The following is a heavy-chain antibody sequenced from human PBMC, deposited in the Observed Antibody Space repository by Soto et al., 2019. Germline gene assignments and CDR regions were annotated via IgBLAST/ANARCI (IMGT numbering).Heavy chain of an antibody. CDR1: GYRFTNYW. CDR3: ASTDVVSTIDDGRDAFDI. J-gene: IGHJ3*02. D-gene: IGHD2-21*01. Sequence: PGESLKISCKGSGYRFTNYWIGWVRQMPGKGLEWMGVIYPGDSDTRYSPSFQGQVTISADKSISTAYLQWSSLKASDNAIYYCASTDVVSTIDDGRDAFDIWGQGTMVTVSS. CDR2: IYPGDSDT. V-gene: IGHV5-51*01.